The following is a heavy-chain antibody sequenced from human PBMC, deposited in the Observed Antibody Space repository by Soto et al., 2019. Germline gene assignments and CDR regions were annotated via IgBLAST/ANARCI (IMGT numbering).Heavy chain of an antibody. CDR1: GFTFSGSA. Sequence: EVQLVESGGGLVQPGGSLKLSCAASGFTFSGSAMHWVRQASGKGLEWVGRIRSKANSYATAYAASVKGRFTISRDDSKNTAYLQMNSLKTEDTAVYYCTRHGGYCSGGSCSPFDYWGQGTLVTVSS. CDR2: IRSKANSYAT. J-gene: IGHJ4*02. V-gene: IGHV3-73*02. CDR3: TRHGGYCSGGSCSPFDY. D-gene: IGHD2-15*01.